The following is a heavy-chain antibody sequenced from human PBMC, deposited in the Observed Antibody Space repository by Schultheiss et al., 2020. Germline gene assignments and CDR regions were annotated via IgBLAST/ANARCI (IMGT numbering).Heavy chain of an antibody. CDR3: TRVGWMARQYFDL. CDR2: INHSGST. CDR1: GGSISSYY. J-gene: IGHJ2*01. Sequence: GSLRLSCTVSGGSISSYYWSWIRQPPGKGLEWIGEINHSGSTNYNPSLKSRVTISVDTSKNQFSLKLSSVTAADTAVYYCTRVGWMARQYFDLWGRGALVTVSS. V-gene: IGHV4-34*01. D-gene: IGHD5-24*01.